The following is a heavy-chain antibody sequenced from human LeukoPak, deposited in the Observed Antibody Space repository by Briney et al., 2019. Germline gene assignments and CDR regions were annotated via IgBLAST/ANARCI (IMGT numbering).Heavy chain of an antibody. D-gene: IGHD1-7*01. Sequence: PGRSLRLSCAASGFTFSSYGMPWVRQAPGKGLEWVAVIWYEGSNKYYADSVKGRLTISIDNSKNTLYLQMNSLRAEDTAVYYCAKRGYNWNSYSYYYMDVWGKGTTVTVSS. V-gene: IGHV3-33*06. CDR2: IWYEGSNK. CDR3: AKRGYNWNSYSYYYMDV. J-gene: IGHJ6*03. CDR1: GFTFSSYG.